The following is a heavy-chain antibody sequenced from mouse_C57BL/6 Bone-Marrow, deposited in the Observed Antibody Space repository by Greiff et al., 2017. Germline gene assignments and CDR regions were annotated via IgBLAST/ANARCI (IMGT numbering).Heavy chain of an antibody. V-gene: IGHV1-15*01. Sequence: QVQLQQSGAELVRPGASVTLSCKASGYTFTDYEMHWVKQTPVHGLEWIGAIDPETGGSAYNQKFKGKAILTADKSSSTAYMELRSLTSEDSAVYYCTIILLFAYWGQGTLVTVSA. CDR2: IDPETGGS. J-gene: IGHJ3*01. CDR1: GYTFTDYE. CDR3: TIILLFAY.